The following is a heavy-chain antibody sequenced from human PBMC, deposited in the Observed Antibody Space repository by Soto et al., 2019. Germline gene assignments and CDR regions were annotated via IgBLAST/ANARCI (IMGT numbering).Heavy chain of an antibody. Sequence: GGSLRLSCAASGFTFSSYSMNWVRQAPGKGLEWVSYISSSSSTIYYADSVKGRFTISRDNAKNSLYLQMNSLRAEDTAVYYCARDQAGYYDFWSGYYTWFDPWGQGTLVTVSS. CDR2: ISSSSSTI. D-gene: IGHD3-3*01. CDR3: ARDQAGYYDFWSGYYTWFDP. J-gene: IGHJ5*02. V-gene: IGHV3-48*01. CDR1: GFTFSSYS.